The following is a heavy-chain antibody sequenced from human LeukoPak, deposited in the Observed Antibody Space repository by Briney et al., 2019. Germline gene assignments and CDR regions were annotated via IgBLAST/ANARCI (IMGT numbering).Heavy chain of an antibody. Sequence: SETLSLTCAVPGGSISSSNWWSWVRQPPGKGLEWIGEIYHSGSTNYNPSLKSRVTISVDKSKNQFSLKLSSVTAADTAVYYCARCINMVRGVISNYYYYYGMDVWGKGTTVTVSS. CDR3: ARCINMVRGVISNYYYYYGMDV. J-gene: IGHJ6*04. D-gene: IGHD3-10*01. V-gene: IGHV4-4*02. CDR2: IYHSGST. CDR1: GGSISSSNW.